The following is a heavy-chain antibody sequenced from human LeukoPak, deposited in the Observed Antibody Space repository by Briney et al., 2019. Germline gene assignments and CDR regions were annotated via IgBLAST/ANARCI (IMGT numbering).Heavy chain of an antibody. V-gene: IGHV3-48*01. CDR3: ARDRDIVVVTAISY. CDR2: ISSSSSAI. D-gene: IGHD2-21*02. J-gene: IGHJ4*02. Sequence: PGGSLRLSCAASGFTFSSSSMSWVRQAPGKGLEWVSYISSSSSAIYYADSVKGRFTISRDNSKNTLYLQMNSRRAEDTAVYYCARDRDIVVVTAISYWGQGTLVTVSS. CDR1: GFTFSSSS.